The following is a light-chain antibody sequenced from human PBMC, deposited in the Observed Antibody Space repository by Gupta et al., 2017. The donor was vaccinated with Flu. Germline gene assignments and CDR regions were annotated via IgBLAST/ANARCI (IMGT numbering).Light chain of an antibody. V-gene: IGLV1-44*01. CDR3: AAWDDGMGGRL. Sequence: VSLPCLGGVTNVGSDTIDWYHQVPGLAPKLLVYNNNQRPAGVPERFSGSNSGTSASLAISRLQAEDEGVYYCAAWDDGMGGRLFGGGTKLVVL. CDR1: VTNVGSDT. CDR2: NNN. J-gene: IGLJ2*01.